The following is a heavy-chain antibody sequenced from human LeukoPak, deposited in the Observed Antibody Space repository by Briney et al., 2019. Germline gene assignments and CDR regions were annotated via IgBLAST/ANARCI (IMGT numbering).Heavy chain of an antibody. V-gene: IGHV4-59*01. Sequence: SETLSLTCTVSGGSISSYYWNWIRQPPGKGLEWIGFIYYSGNTNYNPSLKSRVTISVDTSKNQFSLNLTSATAADTAVYYCARFTPQGYGWGGYNRFDPWGQGTLVTVSS. CDR2: IYYSGNT. CDR3: ARFTPQGYGWGGYNRFDP. CDR1: GGSISSYY. D-gene: IGHD3-16*01. J-gene: IGHJ5*02.